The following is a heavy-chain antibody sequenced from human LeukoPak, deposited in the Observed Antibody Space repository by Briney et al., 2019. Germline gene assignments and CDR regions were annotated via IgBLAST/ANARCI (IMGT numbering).Heavy chain of an antibody. CDR1: GFTFSSYA. CDR3: AKDKTTVTPEGIGMDV. Sequence: GGSLRLSCAASGFTFSSYAMSWVRQAPGKGLEWVSAISGSGGSTYYADSVMGRVTISTNNSKNPLHLQMNSLRAEDTAVYYCAKDKTTVTPEGIGMDVWGQGTTATV. D-gene: IGHD4-17*01. V-gene: IGHV3-23*01. J-gene: IGHJ6*02. CDR2: ISGSGGST.